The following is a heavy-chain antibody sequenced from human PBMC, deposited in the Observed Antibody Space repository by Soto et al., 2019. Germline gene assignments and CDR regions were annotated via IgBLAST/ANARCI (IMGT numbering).Heavy chain of an antibody. CDR3: TTSNGHLDN. J-gene: IGHJ4*02. Sequence: PGGSLRLSCAASGFNFSPYSMNWVRQTPGKRLEWLSYITGGSETISYADSVRGRFTISRDNAKTSVYLQLNRLRPEDTAIYFCTTSNGHLDNWVRGTLVTVSS. V-gene: IGHV3-48*01. CDR1: GFNFSPYS. D-gene: IGHD3-22*01. CDR2: ITGGSETI.